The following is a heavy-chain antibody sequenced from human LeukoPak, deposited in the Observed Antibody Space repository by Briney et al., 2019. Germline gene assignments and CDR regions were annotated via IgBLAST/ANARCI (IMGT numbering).Heavy chain of an antibody. V-gene: IGHV4-34*01. D-gene: IGHD3-22*01. CDR2: INHSGST. CDR1: GGSFSGYY. Sequence: SETLSLTCAVYGGSFSGYYWSWIRLPPGKGLEWIGEINHSGSTYYNPSLKSRVTISVDTSKNQFSLKLSSVTAADTAVYYCARREYDSSGYGDYWGQGTLVTVSS. CDR3: ARREYDSSGYGDY. J-gene: IGHJ4*02.